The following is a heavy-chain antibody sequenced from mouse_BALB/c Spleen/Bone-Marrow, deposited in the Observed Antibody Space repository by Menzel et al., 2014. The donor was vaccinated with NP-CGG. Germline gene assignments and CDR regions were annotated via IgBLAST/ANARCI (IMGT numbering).Heavy chain of an antibody. CDR3: ARESYGYAMDY. V-gene: IGHV5-12*02. D-gene: IGHD1-1*01. Sequence: EVKLMESGGGLVQPGGSLKLSCATSGFTFSDYYMYWVRQTPDMRLEWVAYISNGDGSTFYPDTVMGRFTISRDNAKNALYLQMSRLKSEDTAMYYCARESYGYAMDYWGQGTSVTVSS. J-gene: IGHJ4*01. CDR1: GFTFSDYY. CDR2: ISNGDGST.